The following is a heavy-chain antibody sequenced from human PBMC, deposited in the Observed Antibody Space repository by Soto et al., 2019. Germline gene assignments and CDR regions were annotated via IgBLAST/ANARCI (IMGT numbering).Heavy chain of an antibody. CDR3: AREHCSSTSCHNYYYYGMDV. Sequence: GESLKISCAASGFTFSSYGMHWVRQAPGKGLEWVAVIWYDGSKKYYADSVKGRFTISRDNSKNTLYLQMNSLRAEDTAVYYCAREHCSSTSCHNYYYYGMDVWGQGTTVTVSS. CDR1: GFTFSSYG. CDR2: IWYDGSKK. J-gene: IGHJ6*02. V-gene: IGHV3-33*01. D-gene: IGHD2-2*02.